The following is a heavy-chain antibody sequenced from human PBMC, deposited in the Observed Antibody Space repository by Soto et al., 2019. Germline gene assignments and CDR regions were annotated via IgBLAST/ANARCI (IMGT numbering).Heavy chain of an antibody. CDR2: ISAYNGNT. Sequence: ASVKVSCKASGYTFTSYGISWVRQAPGQGLEWMGWISAYNGNTNYAQKLQGRVTMTTDTSTSTAYMELRSLRSDDTAVYYCARDGFYDILTGYYLGYAFDIWGQGTMVTVS. V-gene: IGHV1-18*01. CDR1: GYTFTSYG. J-gene: IGHJ3*02. CDR3: ARDGFYDILTGYYLGYAFDI. D-gene: IGHD3-9*01.